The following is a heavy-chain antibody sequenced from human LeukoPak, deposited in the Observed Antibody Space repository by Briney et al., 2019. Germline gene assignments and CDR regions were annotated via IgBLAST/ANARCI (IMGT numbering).Heavy chain of an antibody. CDR1: GFIFNSHW. J-gene: IGHJ4*02. D-gene: IGHD2-8*01. CDR2: IAPDGSET. CDR3: AKDTKVLMVYAHFDY. V-gene: IGHV3-7*01. Sequence: GGSLRLSCAASGFIFNSHWINWVRQAPGKGLEWVANIAPDGSETYFEDSVKGRFTISRDNTKNSVFLQMNSLRAEDTAVYYCAKDTKVLMVYAHFDYWGQGTLVTVSS.